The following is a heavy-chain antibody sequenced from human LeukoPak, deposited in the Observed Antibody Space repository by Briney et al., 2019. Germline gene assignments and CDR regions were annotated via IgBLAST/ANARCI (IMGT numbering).Heavy chain of an antibody. CDR1: GGSISSYY. Sequence: SETLSLTCTVSGGSISSYYRSWIRQPPGKGLEWIGYIYYSGSTTYNASLKSRVTISVDTSKNQFSLKVGSMPAADTAVYYCARAGGYGLIDYWGQGTMVTVSS. D-gene: IGHD5-18*01. V-gene: IGHV4-59*12. CDR3: ARAGGYGLIDY. CDR2: IYYSGST. J-gene: IGHJ4*02.